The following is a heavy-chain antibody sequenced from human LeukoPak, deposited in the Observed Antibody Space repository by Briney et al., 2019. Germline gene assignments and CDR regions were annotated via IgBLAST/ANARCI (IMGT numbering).Heavy chain of an antibody. CDR3: ARGKARQYDY. CDR1: GGSFSDYS. J-gene: IGHJ4*02. V-gene: IGHV4-34*01. CDR2: FDHSGST. Sequence: SETLSLTCGVRGGSFSDYSWSWIRQPPGKGLEWIGEFDHSGSTNYSPSLKSRVTISVDKSKNQFSLKLSSVTAADTAVYYCARGKARQYDYWGQGTLVTVSS.